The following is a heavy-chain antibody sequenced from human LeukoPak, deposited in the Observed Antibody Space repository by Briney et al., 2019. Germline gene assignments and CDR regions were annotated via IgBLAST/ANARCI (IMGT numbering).Heavy chain of an antibody. CDR3: ASQITMTTKSKETH. CDR1: GFTFDDYA. Sequence: GGSLRLSCAASGFTFDDYAMHWVRQAPGKGLEWVAVIWYAESSTYYTDSVKGRFTISRDNSKKTVYLQMNSLRVEDTGVYYCASQITMTTKSKETHWGQGTLVTVSS. D-gene: IGHD4-17*01. V-gene: IGHV3-33*08. J-gene: IGHJ4*02. CDR2: IWYAESST.